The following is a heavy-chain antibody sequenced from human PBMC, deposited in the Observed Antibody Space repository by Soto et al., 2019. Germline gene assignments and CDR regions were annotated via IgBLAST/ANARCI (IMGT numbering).Heavy chain of an antibody. V-gene: IGHV3-21*01. CDR1: GFTFSSYS. CDR3: ARGIAARLGTYYYYGMDV. CDR2: ISSSSSYI. D-gene: IGHD6-6*01. Sequence: EVQLVESGGGLVKPGGSLRLSCAASGFTFSSYSMNWVRQAPGKGLEWVSSISSSSSYIYYADSVKGRFTISRDNAKNSLYLQMNSLRAEDTAVYYCARGIAARLGTYYYYGMDVWGQGTTVTVSS. J-gene: IGHJ6*02.